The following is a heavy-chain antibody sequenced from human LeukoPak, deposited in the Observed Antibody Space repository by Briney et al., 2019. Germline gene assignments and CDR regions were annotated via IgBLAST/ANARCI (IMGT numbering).Heavy chain of an antibody. V-gene: IGHV1-2*02. CDR3: ARDPGVDTAMVKYYYYYGMDV. CDR1: RYTFTGYY. Sequence: ASVTVSCKASRYTFTGYYMHSVRPAPGQGLEWMGLINHNSGGTNYEQKFQGRVIMTRDTSISTAYMELSRLRSDDTAVYYCARDPGVDTAMVKYYYYYGMDVWGQGTTVTVSS. J-gene: IGHJ6*02. CDR2: INHNSGGT. D-gene: IGHD5-18*01.